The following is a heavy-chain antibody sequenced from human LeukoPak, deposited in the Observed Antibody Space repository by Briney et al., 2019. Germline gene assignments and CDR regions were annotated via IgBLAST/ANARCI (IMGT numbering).Heavy chain of an antibody. V-gene: IGHV3-7*01. CDR3: ARDLAYSRLDY. Sequence: PGGSLRLSCAASGVTFSSHWMTWVRQAPGKGLEWVASINPDGNKKYSADSGKGRFTISRDNAENSLYLQMNSLRVEDTAFYYCARDLAYSRLDYWGQGMLVTVSS. CDR2: INPDGNKK. J-gene: IGHJ4*02. D-gene: IGHD5-18*01. CDR1: GVTFSSHW.